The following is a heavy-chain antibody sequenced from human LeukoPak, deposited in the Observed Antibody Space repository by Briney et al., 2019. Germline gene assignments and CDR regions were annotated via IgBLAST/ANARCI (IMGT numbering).Heavy chain of an antibody. V-gene: IGHV4-59*01. Sequence: PSETMSLTCTVSGGSISSYSWNWIRQPPGKGLEWIGFIYDSGSTYYNPSLKSRVTISVDTSKNQFSLKLGSVTAADTAMYYCALYSSSSDHWGQGTLVTVSS. CDR3: ALYSSSSDH. CDR1: GGSISSYS. CDR2: IYDSGST. J-gene: IGHJ5*02. D-gene: IGHD6-6*01.